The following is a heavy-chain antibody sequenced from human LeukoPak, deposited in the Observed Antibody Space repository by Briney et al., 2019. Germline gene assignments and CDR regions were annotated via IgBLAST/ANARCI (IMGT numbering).Heavy chain of an antibody. J-gene: IGHJ4*02. D-gene: IGHD6-13*01. V-gene: IGHV3-30*03. CDR3: GSELDQLVLDH. Sequence: GGSLRLSCAASGFTFSSYGMHWVRQAPGKGLEWVAVISYDGSNKYYADSVKGRFTIPRDNSKNTLYLQMNSLRAEDTALYYCGSELDQLVLDHWGQGTLVTVSS. CDR1: GFTFSSYG. CDR2: ISYDGSNK.